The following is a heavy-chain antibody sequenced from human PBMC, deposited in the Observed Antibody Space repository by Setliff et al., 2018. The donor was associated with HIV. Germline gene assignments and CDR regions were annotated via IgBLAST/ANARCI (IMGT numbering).Heavy chain of an antibody. Sequence: ASETLSLTCTVSGGSISISDWSWIRQPPGKGLEWIGCVYTSGNTNYDPSLKSRVTISVDTSKNQFSLKLSSVTAADTAVYYCARHLRSYGAAIGYGMDVWGQGTTVTVSS. V-gene: IGHV4-4*09. CDR2: VYTSGNT. J-gene: IGHJ6*02. D-gene: IGHD5-18*01. CDR3: ARHLRSYGAAIGYGMDV. CDR1: GGSISISD.